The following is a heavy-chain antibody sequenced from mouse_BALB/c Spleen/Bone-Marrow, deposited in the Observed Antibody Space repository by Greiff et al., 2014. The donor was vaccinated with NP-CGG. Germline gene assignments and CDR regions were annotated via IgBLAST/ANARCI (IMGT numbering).Heavy chain of an antibody. V-gene: IGHV1S127*01. D-gene: IGHD1-1*01. Sequence: VQLQQSGAELVKPGASVKMSCKASGYTFTSYWMHWVKQRPGQGLEWIGTIDPSDSYTSYNQKFKGKATLTVDTSSSTANMQLSSLTSEDSAVYYCTRRDTTVERAWFAYWGQGTLVTVSA. J-gene: IGHJ3*01. CDR2: IDPSDSYT. CDR1: GYTFTSYW. CDR3: TRRDTTVERAWFAY.